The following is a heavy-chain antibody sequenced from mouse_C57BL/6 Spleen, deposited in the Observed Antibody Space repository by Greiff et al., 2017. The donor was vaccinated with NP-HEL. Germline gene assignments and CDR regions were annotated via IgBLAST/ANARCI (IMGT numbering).Heavy chain of an antibody. D-gene: IGHD1-1*01. CDR2: FYPGSGSI. V-gene: IGHV1-62-2*01. J-gene: IGHJ4*01. CDR1: GYTFTEYT. Sequence: QVQLQQSGAELVKPGASVKLSCKASGYTFTEYTIHWVKQRSGQGLEWIGWFYPGSGSIKYNEKFKDKATLTADKSSSTVYMELSRLTSEDSAVYFCARHEDGFSTVVATDAMDYWGRGTSVTVSS. CDR3: ARHEDGFSTVVATDAMDY.